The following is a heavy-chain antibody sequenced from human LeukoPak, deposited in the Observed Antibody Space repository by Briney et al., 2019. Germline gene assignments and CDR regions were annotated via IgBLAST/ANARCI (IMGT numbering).Heavy chain of an antibody. CDR1: GGTFISSA. Sequence: SVKVSCKGSGGTFISSAINWVRQAPGQGLEWMGRIIPILGITNYAQGFQGRVTITADRSTSTAYMEVNSLTFDDTAVYYCTTNREAVDLDAFDIWGQGTMVTVSS. D-gene: IGHD6-19*01. V-gene: IGHV1-69*04. CDR2: IIPILGIT. J-gene: IGHJ3*02. CDR3: TTNREAVDLDAFDI.